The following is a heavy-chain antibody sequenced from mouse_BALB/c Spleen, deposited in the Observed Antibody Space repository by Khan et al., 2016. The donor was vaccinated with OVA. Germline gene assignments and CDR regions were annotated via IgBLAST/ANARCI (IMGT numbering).Heavy chain of an antibody. CDR2: IHPHIGET. V-gene: IGHV1-20*02. D-gene: IGHD1-3*01. CDR1: GYSFTGYF. CDR3: ARKNGSDFDY. Sequence: VQLQQSGPELVKPGASVKISCKASGYSFTGYFMNWVMQSHGKSLEWIGRIHPHIGETFYNQRFVDKATLTVDESSSTAHMELRSLASEDSAVYFCARKNGSDFDYWGQGTTLTVPS. J-gene: IGHJ2*01.